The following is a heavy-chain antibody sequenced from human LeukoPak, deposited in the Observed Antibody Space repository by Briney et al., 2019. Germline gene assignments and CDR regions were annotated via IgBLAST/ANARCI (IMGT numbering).Heavy chain of an antibody. J-gene: IGHJ4*02. Sequence: ASVKVSCNVSGYTLTELSMHWVRQAPGKGLEWMGGFDPEDGETIYAQKFQGRVTMTEDTSTDTAYMELSSLRSEDTAVYYCATIEQLGAKPSDYWGQGTLVTVSS. D-gene: IGHD6-6*01. CDR1: GYTLTELS. CDR3: ATIEQLGAKPSDY. CDR2: FDPEDGET. V-gene: IGHV1-24*01.